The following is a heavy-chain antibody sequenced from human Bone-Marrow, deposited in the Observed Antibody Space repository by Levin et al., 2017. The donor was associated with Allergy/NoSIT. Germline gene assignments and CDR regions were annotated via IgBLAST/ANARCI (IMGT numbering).Heavy chain of an antibody. D-gene: IGHD3-9*01. Sequence: SETLSLTCTVSGDSIISATYYWGWVRQPPGKGLEWIGSVYFSGSTYLSPFLKSRVTMSVDTSRSHFSLNLSPVTAADTAVYYWARVPALRFLDWFLDYWGRGVLVTVSS. CDR2: VYFSGST. V-gene: IGHV4-39*02. J-gene: IGHJ4*02. CDR3: ARVPALRFLDWFLDY. CDR1: GDSIISATYY.